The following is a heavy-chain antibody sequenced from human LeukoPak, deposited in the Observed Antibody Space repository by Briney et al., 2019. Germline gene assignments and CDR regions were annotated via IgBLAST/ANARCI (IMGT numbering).Heavy chain of an antibody. CDR1: GFIFSDYA. V-gene: IGHV3-15*01. J-gene: IGHJ3*02. D-gene: IGHD4-17*01. CDR3: TTDGDYGDHSPAFDI. Sequence: PGGSLRLSCAASGFIFSDYAMKWVRQAPGKGLEWVGRIKSKTDGGTTDYAAPVKGRFTISRDDSKNTLYLQMNSLKTEDTAVYYCTTDGDYGDHSPAFDIWGQGTMVTVSS. CDR2: IKSKTDGGTT.